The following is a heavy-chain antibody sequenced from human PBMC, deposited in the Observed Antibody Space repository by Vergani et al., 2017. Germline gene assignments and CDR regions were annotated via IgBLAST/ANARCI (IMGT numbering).Heavy chain of an antibody. J-gene: IGHJ5*02. CDR1: FDSIRNLY. V-gene: IGHV4-59*11. CDR2: VSFRGDT. Sequence: QVQLQESGPGLVKSSETLSLTCSVSFDSIRNLYCNWIRQPPGKGLEWMVYVSFRGDTLYDPSVKGRMTISLNTSSNQFSLYLTSVTAADTAVYYCASDTHSGQRADRWGQGILVTVTS. CDR3: ASDTHSGQRADR. D-gene: IGHD6-19*01.